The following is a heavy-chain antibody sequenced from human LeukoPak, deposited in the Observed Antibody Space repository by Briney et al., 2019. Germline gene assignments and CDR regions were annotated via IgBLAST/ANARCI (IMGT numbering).Heavy chain of an antibody. D-gene: IGHD4-11*01. CDR3: ARSNDCSNEVVPYYFDY. J-gene: IGHJ4*02. CDR1: GGTFSSYA. Sequence: SVKVSCKASGGTFSSYAISWVRQAPGQGLEWMGGIIPIFGTANYAQKFQGRVTITADESTSTAYMELSSLRSEDTAVYYCARSNDCSNEVVPYYFDYWGQGTLVTVSS. V-gene: IGHV1-69*01. CDR2: IIPIFGTA.